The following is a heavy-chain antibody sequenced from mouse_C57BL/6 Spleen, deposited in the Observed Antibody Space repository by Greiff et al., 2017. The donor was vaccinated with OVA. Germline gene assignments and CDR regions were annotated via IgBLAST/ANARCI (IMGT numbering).Heavy chain of an antibody. CDR1: GYTFTSYW. V-gene: IGHV1-52*01. CDR2: IDPSDSET. Sequence: QVQLQQPGAELVRPGSSVKLSCKASGYTFTSYWMHWVKQRPIQGLEWIGNIDPSDSETHYNQKFKDKATLTVDKSSSTAYMQLSSLTSEDSAVYYCERWGRGSSSFDYWGQGTTLTVSS. CDR3: ERWGRGSSSFDY. D-gene: IGHD1-1*01. J-gene: IGHJ2*01.